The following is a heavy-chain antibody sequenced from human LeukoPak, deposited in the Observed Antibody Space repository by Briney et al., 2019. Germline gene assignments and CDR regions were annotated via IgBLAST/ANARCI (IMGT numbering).Heavy chain of an antibody. V-gene: IGHV1-46*01. J-gene: IGHJ4*02. CDR2: INCSGGTT. D-gene: IGHD6-19*01. Sequence: ASVKISSKTSGYTFTNFYLHWVRQAPGQGLEWMGIINCSGGTTNYAQKFQGRVSITRDTSTSAVYMDLSSLRSEDTAVYYCARGSSVWFDYWGQGTLVTVSS. CDR1: GYTFTNFY. CDR3: ARGSSVWFDY.